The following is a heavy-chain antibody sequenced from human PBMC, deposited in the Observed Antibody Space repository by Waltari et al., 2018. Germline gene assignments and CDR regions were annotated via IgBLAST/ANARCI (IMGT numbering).Heavy chain of an antibody. CDR2: ISDDVRSI. CDR1: AFTFTNHA. V-gene: IGHV3-23*01. CDR3: ARDWRRSLEFFDGLLFALDF. Sequence: EVLLLESGGGLVQPGGSLRLSCPASAFTFTNHAISWVRKAPGKVVEWVAVISDDVRSIYSAASVRDRFTISRYNSRNTLYLEMNSLRAEDTAVYYCARDWRRSLEFFDGLLFALDFWGQGTLVAVSS. J-gene: IGHJ4*02. D-gene: IGHD3-3*02.